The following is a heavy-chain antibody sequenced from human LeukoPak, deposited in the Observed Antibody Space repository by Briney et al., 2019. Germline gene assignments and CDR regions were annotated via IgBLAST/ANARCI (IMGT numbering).Heavy chain of an antibody. CDR2: IVPIFGTA. CDR1: GGTFSSYA. CDR3: AGVARGGVAAHYFDY. V-gene: IGHV1-69*01. J-gene: IGHJ4*02. D-gene: IGHD6-19*01. Sequence: ASVNVSCKASGGTFSSYAISWVRQAPGQGLEWMGGIVPIFGTANYAQKFQGRVTITADESTSTAYMELSSLRSEDTAVYYCAGVARGGVAAHYFDYWGQGTLVTVSS.